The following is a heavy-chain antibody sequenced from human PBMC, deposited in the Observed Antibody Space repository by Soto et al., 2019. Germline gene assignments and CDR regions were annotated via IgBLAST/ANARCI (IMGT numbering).Heavy chain of an antibody. CDR2: IIPISGTA. V-gene: IGHV1-69*13. CDR3: ARDRVSTRGYYGMDV. Sequence: SVKVSCKASGGTFSSYAISWVRQAPGQGLEWMGGIIPISGTANYAQKFQGRVTITADESTSTAYMELSSLRSEDTAVYYCARDRVSTRGYYGMDVWGQGTTVTVSS. CDR1: GGTFSSYA. J-gene: IGHJ6*02.